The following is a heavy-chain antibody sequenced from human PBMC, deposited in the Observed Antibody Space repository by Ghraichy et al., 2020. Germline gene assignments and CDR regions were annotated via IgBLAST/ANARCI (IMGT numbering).Heavy chain of an antibody. CDR3: ARVERARYGMDV. CDR2: IYHSGST. CDR1: GGSISSGGYS. J-gene: IGHJ6*02. V-gene: IGHV4-30-2*01. D-gene: IGHD5-24*01. Sequence: SLNISCAVSGGSISSGGYSWSWIRQPPGKGLEWIGYIYHSGSTYYNPSLKSRVTISVDRSKNQFSLKLSSVTAADTAVYYCARVERARYGMDVWGQGTTVTVSS.